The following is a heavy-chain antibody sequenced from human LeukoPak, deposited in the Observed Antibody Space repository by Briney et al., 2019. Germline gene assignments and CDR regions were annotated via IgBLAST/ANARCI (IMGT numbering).Heavy chain of an antibody. V-gene: IGHV3-23*01. CDR2: ISGSGGST. CDR3: AKAYATATFDY. J-gene: IGHJ4*02. D-gene: IGHD2-8*01. CDR1: GFTFSSYD. Sequence: GGSLRLSCAVSGFTFSSYDMSWVRQAPGKGLEWVSGISGSGGSTYYADSVKGRFTIPRDNSKNTLYLQMNSLRAEDTAVYYCAKAYATATFDYWGQGTLVTVSS.